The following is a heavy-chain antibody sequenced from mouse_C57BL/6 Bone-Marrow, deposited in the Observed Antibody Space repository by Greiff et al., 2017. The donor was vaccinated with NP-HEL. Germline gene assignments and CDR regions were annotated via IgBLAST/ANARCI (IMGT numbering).Heavy chain of an antibody. Sequence: QVQLQQSGPELVKPGASVKLSCKASGYTFTSYDINWVQQRPGQGLEWIGWIYPRDGSTKYNEKFKGKATLTVDTSSSKAYMELHSLTSEDSAVYFCARYYSNYLYYFDYWGQGTTLTGSS. CDR2: IYPRDGST. D-gene: IGHD2-5*01. V-gene: IGHV1-85*01. CDR3: ARYYSNYLYYFDY. CDR1: GYTFTSYD. J-gene: IGHJ2*01.